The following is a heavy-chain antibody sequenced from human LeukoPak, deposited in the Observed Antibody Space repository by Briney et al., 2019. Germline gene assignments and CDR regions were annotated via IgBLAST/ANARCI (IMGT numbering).Heavy chain of an antibody. CDR2: INPSGGST. J-gene: IGHJ4*02. V-gene: IGHV1-46*03. CDR3: AKGPAPYSSSWYVFDY. Sequence: ASVKVSCKASGYTFTSYYMHWVRQAPGQGLERMGIINPSGGSTSYAQKFQGRVTMTRDTSTSTVYMELSSLRSEDTAVYYCAKGPAPYSSSWYVFDYWGQGTLVTVSS. CDR1: GYTFTSYY. D-gene: IGHD6-13*01.